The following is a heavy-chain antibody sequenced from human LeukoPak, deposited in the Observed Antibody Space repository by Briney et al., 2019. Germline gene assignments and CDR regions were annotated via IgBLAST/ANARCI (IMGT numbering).Heavy chain of an antibody. CDR3: ARDPGAGDY. Sequence: GGSLRLSCAASGFTFSTYSMNWVRQAPGKGLEWVSSITSRCNIYYADSVKGRFTISRDNARDSLFLKMNRLRAEDTAVYYCARDPGAGDYWGQGTLVTVSS. CDR2: ITSRCNI. D-gene: IGHD3-10*01. CDR1: GFTFSTYS. V-gene: IGHV3-21*01. J-gene: IGHJ4*02.